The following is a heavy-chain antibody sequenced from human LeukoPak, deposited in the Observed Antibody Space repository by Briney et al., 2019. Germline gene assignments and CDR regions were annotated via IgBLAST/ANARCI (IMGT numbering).Heavy chain of an antibody. D-gene: IGHD2-2*01. J-gene: IGHJ5*02. V-gene: IGHV3-7*01. CDR3: ARGGSTAHPNWFDP. CDR2: IKQDGSEK. Sequence: GGSLRLSCAASGFTFSSYWMSWVRQAPGKGLEWVANIKQDGSEKYYVDSVKGRFTTSRDNAKNSLYLQMNSLRAEDTAVYYCARGGSTAHPNWFDPWGQGTLVTVSS. CDR1: GFTFSSYW.